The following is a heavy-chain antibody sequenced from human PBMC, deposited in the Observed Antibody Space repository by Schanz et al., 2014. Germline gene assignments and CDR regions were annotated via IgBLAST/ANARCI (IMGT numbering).Heavy chain of an antibody. Sequence: QVHLLESGGGLVEPGGSLRLSCAASGFSFSDYYMSWIRQAPGKGLEWVSAISGSGGSTYYADSVKGRFTISRDSAKNSLYLQMNSLRPEDTALYYCAKGSRSGSKVMDVWGKGTTVNVSS. J-gene: IGHJ6*03. CDR1: GFSFSDYY. CDR2: ISGSGGST. CDR3: AKGSRSGSKVMDV. V-gene: IGHV3-11*01. D-gene: IGHD3-10*01.